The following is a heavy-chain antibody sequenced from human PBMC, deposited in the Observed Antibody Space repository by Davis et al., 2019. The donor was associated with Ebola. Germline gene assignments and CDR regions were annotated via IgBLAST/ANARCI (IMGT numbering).Heavy chain of an antibody. CDR2: INAGNGNT. CDR3: AGNSVTTRLDNYGMDV. CDR1: GYTFTRFA. V-gene: IGHV1-3*01. J-gene: IGHJ6*02. D-gene: IGHD4-17*01. Sequence: AASVKVSCKASGYTFTRFAIHWVRQAPGQRLEWMGWINAGNGNTIYSQNFQGRVTITRDTSASTIYMELSNLRSEDTAVYYCAGNSVTTRLDNYGMDVWGQGTTVTVSS.